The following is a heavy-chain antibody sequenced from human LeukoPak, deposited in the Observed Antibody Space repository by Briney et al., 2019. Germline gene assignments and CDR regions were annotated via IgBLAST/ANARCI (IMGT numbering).Heavy chain of an antibody. V-gene: IGHV4-34*01. CDR1: GGSFSGYY. D-gene: IGHD4-17*01. CDR2: INHGGST. Sequence: SETLSLTCAVYGGSFSGYYWSWIRQPPGKGLEWIGEINHGGSTNYNPSLKSRVTISVDTSKNQFSLKLSSVTAADTAVYYCARFRPTTVTLYYYYGMDVWGQGTTATVSS. CDR3: ARFRPTTVTLYYYYGMDV. J-gene: IGHJ6*02.